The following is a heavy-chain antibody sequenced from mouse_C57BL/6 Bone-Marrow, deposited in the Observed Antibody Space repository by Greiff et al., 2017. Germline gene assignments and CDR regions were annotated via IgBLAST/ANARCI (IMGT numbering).Heavy chain of an antibody. V-gene: IGHV5-17*01. CDR2: ISSGSSTI. D-gene: IGHD1-1*01. CDR3: ASFITTVVAGDY. CDR1: GFTFSDYG. Sequence: EVKVEESGGGLVKPGGSLKLSCAASGFTFSDYGMHWVRQAPEKGLEWVAYISSGSSTIYYADTVKGRFTISRDNAKNTLFLQMTSLRSEDTAMYYCASFITTVVAGDYWGQGTTLTVSS. J-gene: IGHJ2*01.